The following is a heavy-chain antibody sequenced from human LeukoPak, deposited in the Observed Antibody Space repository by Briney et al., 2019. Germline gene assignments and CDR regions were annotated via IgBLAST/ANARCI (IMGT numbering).Heavy chain of an antibody. CDR1: GFSFSNYW. V-gene: IGHV3-7*05. J-gene: IGHJ4*01. CDR2: IKQDGRKK. D-gene: IGHD2-15*01. Sequence: GGSLSLSCAASGFSFSNYWMTWVRQAPEKGLEWVANIKQDGRKKYYVDSVKGRFTISRDNAKNSLYLQMNSLRAEDTAVYYCATHNGGSCDYWGPGNLCSVSS. CDR3: ATHNGGSCDY.